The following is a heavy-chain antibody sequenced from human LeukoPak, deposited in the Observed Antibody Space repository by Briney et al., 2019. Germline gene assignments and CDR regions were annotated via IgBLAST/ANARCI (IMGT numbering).Heavy chain of an antibody. CDR2: ISYDGSNK. CDR1: GFTFGSYA. D-gene: IGHD4-17*01. J-gene: IGHJ5*02. Sequence: GGSLRLSCAASGFTFGSYAMHWVRQAPGKGLEWVAVISYDGSNKYYVDSVKGRFTISRDNSKNTLYLQMNSLRAEDTAVYYCARVYGDPNWFDPWGQGTLVTVSS. CDR3: ARVYGDPNWFDP. V-gene: IGHV3-30-3*01.